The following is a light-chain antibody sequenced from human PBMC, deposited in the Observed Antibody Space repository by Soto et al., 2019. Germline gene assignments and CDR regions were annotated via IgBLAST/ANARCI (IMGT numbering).Light chain of an antibody. Sequence: DIQMTQSPSSLSASVGDRVTITCQASQDISNYLNWYQQKPGKAPKLLVYDASNLETGVPSRFSGSGSGTEFTLTTSSLQPDDFATYYCQHYNSYSEAFGQGTKVDIK. CDR3: QHYNSYSEA. V-gene: IGKV1-33*01. CDR2: DAS. J-gene: IGKJ1*01. CDR1: QDISNY.